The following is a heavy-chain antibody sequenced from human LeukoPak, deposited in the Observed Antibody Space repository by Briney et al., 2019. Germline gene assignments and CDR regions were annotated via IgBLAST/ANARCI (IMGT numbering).Heavy chain of an antibody. J-gene: IGHJ3*02. CDR1: GFTFDDYA. D-gene: IGHD6-19*01. V-gene: IGHV3-9*01. Sequence: GGSLRLSCAASGFTFDDYAMHWVRQAPGKGLEWVSGISWNSGSIGYADSVKGRFTISRDNAKNSLYLQMNSLRAEDTALYYCAKDFTSPGIAVAGPSRGDAFDIWGQGTMVTVSS. CDR2: ISWNSGSI. CDR3: AKDFTSPGIAVAGPSRGDAFDI.